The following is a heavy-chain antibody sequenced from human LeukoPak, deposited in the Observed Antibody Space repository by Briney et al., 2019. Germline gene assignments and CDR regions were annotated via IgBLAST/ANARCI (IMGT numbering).Heavy chain of an antibody. CDR3: AKDVSTGWSFDS. CDR1: GFIYNNYG. V-gene: IGHV3-30*02. CDR2: ISFDGSDK. D-gene: IGHD6-19*01. Sequence: GGFLRLSCAASGFIYNNYGMHWVRQAPGKGLEWVTFISFDGSDKSYADSVKGRFIISRDNSKKTLYLQMNSLTADDTAVYYCAKDVSTGWSFDSWGQGTLVTVSS. J-gene: IGHJ4*02.